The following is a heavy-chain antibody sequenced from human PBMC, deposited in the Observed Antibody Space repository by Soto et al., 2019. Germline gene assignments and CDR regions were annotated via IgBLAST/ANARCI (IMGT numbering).Heavy chain of an antibody. D-gene: IGHD2-21*01. J-gene: IGHJ4*02. CDR1: GFTFSTYT. CDR3: ARGYIAMDY. Sequence: EVQVVDSGGGLVKPGGSLRLSCAASGFTFSTYTMNWVRQAPGKGLEWVSSISSSSNYIYYADSLKGRFTISRDNANTSLFLQMDSQRAEDTDVYYCARGYIAMDYWGQGTLVTVSS. CDR2: ISSSSNYI. V-gene: IGHV3-21*01.